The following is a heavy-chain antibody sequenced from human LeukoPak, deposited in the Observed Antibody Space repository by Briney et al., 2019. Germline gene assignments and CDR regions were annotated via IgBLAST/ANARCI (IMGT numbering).Heavy chain of an antibody. CDR2: IIPIFGTA. CDR3: ARSGYDYGDYRDY. CDR1: GGTFSSYA. J-gene: IGHJ4*02. Sequence: GASVKVSCKASGGTFSSYAISWVRQAPGQGHEWMGGIIPIFGTANYAQKFQGRVTITADESTSTAYMELSSLRSEDTAVYYCARSGYDYGDYRDYWGQGTLVTVSS. D-gene: IGHD4-17*01. V-gene: IGHV1-69*01.